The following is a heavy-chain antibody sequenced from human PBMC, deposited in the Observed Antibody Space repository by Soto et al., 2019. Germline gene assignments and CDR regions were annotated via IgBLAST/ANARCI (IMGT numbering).Heavy chain of an antibody. D-gene: IGHD4-17*01. J-gene: IGHJ3*02. CDR2: IYYSGST. V-gene: IGHV4-59*01. Sequence: QVQLQESGPGLVKPSETLSLTCTVSGGSISSYYWSWIRQPPGKGLEWIGYIYYSGSTNYNPSLKSGVTKSVDTSKNQFSLKLSSVTAADTDVYYCARRYGYAFDIWGQGTMVTVSS. CDR1: GGSISSYY. CDR3: ARRYGYAFDI.